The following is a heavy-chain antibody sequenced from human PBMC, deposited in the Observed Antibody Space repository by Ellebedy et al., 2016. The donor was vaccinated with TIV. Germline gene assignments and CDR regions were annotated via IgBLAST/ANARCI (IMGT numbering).Heavy chain of an antibody. J-gene: IGHJ6*02. V-gene: IGHV3-30*03. Sequence: GESLKISXAASGFTFSSYGMHWVRQAPGKGLEWVAVISYDGSNKYYADSVKGRFTISRDNSKNTLYLQMNSLRAEDTAVYYCARDEGAYYYDSCGSGLLDVWGQGTTVTVSS. D-gene: IGHD3-22*01. CDR2: ISYDGSNK. CDR1: GFTFSSYG. CDR3: ARDEGAYYYDSCGSGLLDV.